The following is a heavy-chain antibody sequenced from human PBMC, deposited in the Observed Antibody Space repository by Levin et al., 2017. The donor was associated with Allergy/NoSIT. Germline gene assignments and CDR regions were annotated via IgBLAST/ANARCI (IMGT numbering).Heavy chain of an antibody. V-gene: IGHV3-30-3*01. CDR2: ISYDGSNK. J-gene: IGHJ4*02. CDR1: GFTFSSYA. Sequence: GESLKISCAASGFTFSSYAMHWVRQAPGKGLEWVAVISYDGSNKYYADSVKGRFTISRDNSKNTLYLQMNSLRAEDTAVYYCARDQLGSSWWDYWGQGTLVTVSS. D-gene: IGHD6-13*01. CDR3: ARDQLGSSWWDY.